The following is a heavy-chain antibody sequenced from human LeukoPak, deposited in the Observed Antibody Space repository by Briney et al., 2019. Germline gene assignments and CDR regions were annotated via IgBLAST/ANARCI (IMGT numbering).Heavy chain of an antibody. CDR1: GFSVRTNY. Sequence: GGSLRLSCAASGFSVRTNYMSWVRQAPGRGLEWVSVIYNENSSGGKIYYADSVKGRFTISRDNSENTLYLQMNSLRPEDTAVYFCAKEGGLGYCSEPSCALSHWGQGALVTVSS. CDR2: IYNENSSGGKI. CDR3: AKEGGLGYCSEPSCALSH. J-gene: IGHJ4*02. V-gene: IGHV3-66*02. D-gene: IGHD2-15*01.